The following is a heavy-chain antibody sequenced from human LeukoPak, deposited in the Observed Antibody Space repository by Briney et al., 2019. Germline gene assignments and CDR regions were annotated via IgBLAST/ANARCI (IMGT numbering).Heavy chain of an antibody. CDR1: GFTFGDYA. Sequence: GGSLRLSCTGSGFTFGDYAMSWVRQAPGKGLEWVGSNGSKTYGGTVEHAASVRGRFTISRDDSRSIAYLQMNSLKTEDTAVYYCARGPYYYYYNMDVWGKGTTVTISS. CDR2: NGSKTYGGTV. CDR3: ARGPYYYYYNMDV. J-gene: IGHJ6*03. V-gene: IGHV3-49*04.